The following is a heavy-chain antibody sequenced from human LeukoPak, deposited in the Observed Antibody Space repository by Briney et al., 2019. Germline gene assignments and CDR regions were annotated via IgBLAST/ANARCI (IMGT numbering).Heavy chain of an antibody. J-gene: IGHJ4*02. CDR2: IIPIFGTA. CDR1: GGTFSSYA. D-gene: IGHD3-22*01. V-gene: IGHV1-69*05. Sequence: GASVKVSCKASGGTFSSYAISWVRQAPGQGLEWMGGIIPIFGTANYAQKFQGRVTITTDESTSTAYMELSSLRSEDTAVYYCARDRYYYDSSGYYIPDYWGQGTLVTVSP. CDR3: ARDRYYYDSSGYYIPDY.